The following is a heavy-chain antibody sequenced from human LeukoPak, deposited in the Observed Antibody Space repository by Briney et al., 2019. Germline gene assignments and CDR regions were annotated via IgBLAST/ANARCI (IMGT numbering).Heavy chain of an antibody. V-gene: IGHV4-34*01. CDR1: GGSFSAYY. Sequence: KPSETLSLTCGVFGGSFSAYYWSWIRQPPGKGLEWIGEINHSGSTNYNPSLKSRVTISVDTSKNQFSLRLSSVTAADTAVYYCARHGSTDYFDYWGQGTLVTVSS. J-gene: IGHJ4*02. D-gene: IGHD2-2*03. CDR3: ARHGSTDYFDY. CDR2: INHSGST.